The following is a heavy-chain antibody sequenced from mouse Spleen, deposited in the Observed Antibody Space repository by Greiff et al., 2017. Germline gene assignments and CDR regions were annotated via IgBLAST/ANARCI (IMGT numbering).Heavy chain of an antibody. CDR2: ISSGGST. V-gene: IGHV5-6-5*01. D-gene: IGHD2-4*01. J-gene: IGHJ3*01. CDR1: GFTFSSYA. Sequence: EVMLVESGGGLVKPGGSLKLSCAASGFTFSSYAMSWVRQTPEKRLEWVASISSGGSTYYPDSVKGRFTISRDNARNILYLQMSSLRSEDTAMYYCARDYDYPFAYWGQGTLVTVSA. CDR3: ARDYDYPFAY.